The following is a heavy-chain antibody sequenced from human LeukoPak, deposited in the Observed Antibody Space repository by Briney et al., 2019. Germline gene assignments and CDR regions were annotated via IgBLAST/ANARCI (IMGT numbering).Heavy chain of an antibody. Sequence: SETLSLTCTVSGGSISSYYWSWIRQPPGKGLEWIGEINHSGSTNYNPSLKSRVTISVDTSKNQFSLKLSSVTAADTAVYYCARGRFYYDYVWGSYRFYYFDYWGQGTLVTVSS. V-gene: IGHV4-34*01. D-gene: IGHD3-16*02. J-gene: IGHJ4*02. CDR2: INHSGST. CDR1: GGSISSYY. CDR3: ARGRFYYDYVWGSYRFYYFDY.